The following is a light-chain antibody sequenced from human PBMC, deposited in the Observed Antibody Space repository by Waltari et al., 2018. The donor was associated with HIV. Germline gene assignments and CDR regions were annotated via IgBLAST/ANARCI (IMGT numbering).Light chain of an antibody. V-gene: IGKV1-39*01. CDR1: QSIRRY. J-gene: IGKJ4*01. CDR3: QQSTSTPLT. Sequence: DIQMTQSPSSLSASVGDRVTITCRARQSIRRYLNWYQQKPGKAPKLLIYAASSWQCGVPPRFSGSGSGTDFTLAISSLQPEDFATYYCQQSTSTPLTFGGGTKVEI. CDR2: AAS.